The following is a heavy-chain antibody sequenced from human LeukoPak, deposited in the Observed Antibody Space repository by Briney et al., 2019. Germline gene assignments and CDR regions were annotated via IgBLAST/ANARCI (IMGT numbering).Heavy chain of an antibody. J-gene: IGHJ3*02. CDR3: ARKHCGGDCYSELYAFDI. V-gene: IGHV1-18*01. D-gene: IGHD2-21*02. CDR1: GYTFTSYG. CDR2: ISAYNGNT. Sequence: ASVKVSCKASGYTFTSYGISWVRQAPGQGLEWMGWISAYNGNTNYAQKLQGRVTMTTDTSTSTAYMELSSLRSEDTAVYYCARKHCGGDCYSELYAFDIWGQGTMVTVSS.